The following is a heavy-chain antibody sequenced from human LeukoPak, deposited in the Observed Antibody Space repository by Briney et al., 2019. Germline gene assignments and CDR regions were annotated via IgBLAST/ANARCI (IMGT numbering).Heavy chain of an antibody. V-gene: IGHV3-9*01. Sequence: PGRSLRLSCAASGFTFDACAMHWVRQAPGKGLEWVSGISWNSGSIGYADSVKGRFTISRDNAKNSLYLQMNSLRAEDTALYYCAKDMLPHIAVDGPVGYWGQGTLVTVSS. CDR3: AKDMLPHIAVDGPVGY. CDR2: ISWNSGSI. D-gene: IGHD6-19*01. J-gene: IGHJ4*02. CDR1: GFTFDACA.